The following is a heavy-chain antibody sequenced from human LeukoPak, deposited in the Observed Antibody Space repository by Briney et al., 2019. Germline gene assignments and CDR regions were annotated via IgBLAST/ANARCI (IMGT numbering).Heavy chain of an antibody. V-gene: IGHV4-39*01. D-gene: IGHD6-13*01. J-gene: IGHJ4*02. CDR1: GGSISSSTYH. Sequence: PSETLSLTCTVSGGSISSSTYHWGWIRQPPGKGLEWIASISYSGSTYYNPSLKSRVTISVDTSKNQFSLTLKSVTAADTAVYYCARQGHSNIYSTRATEFDYWGQGTLVTVSS. CDR2: ISYSGST. CDR3: ARQGHSNIYSTRATEFDY.